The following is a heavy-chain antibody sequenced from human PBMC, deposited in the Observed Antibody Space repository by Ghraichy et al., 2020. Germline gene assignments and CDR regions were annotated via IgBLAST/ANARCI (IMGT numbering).Heavy chain of an antibody. CDR3: TKDATPIAYQFDF. V-gene: IGHV3-9*01. CDR2: ITWNSGGI. J-gene: IGHJ4*02. CDR1: GFTFEDYA. Sequence: SLNISCAASGFTFEDYAMHWVRQAPGKGLEWVSGITWNSGGIGYADSVKGRFTISRDNAKNSLYLQMNSLRAEDTALYYCTKDATPIAYQFDFWGQGTLVTVSS. D-gene: IGHD2-2*01.